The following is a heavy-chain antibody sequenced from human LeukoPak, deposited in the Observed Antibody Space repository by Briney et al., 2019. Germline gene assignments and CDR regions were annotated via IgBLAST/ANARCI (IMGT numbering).Heavy chain of an antibody. V-gene: IGHV3-53*01. CDR3: AREEPAAAHYGLGY. D-gene: IGHD2-2*01. Sequence: PGGSLRLSCAASGFTVSTNYMTWVRQAPGKGLEWVSVIYSGGSTHYAASVKGRFTISRDNSKNTLYLQMNSLRAEDTAVYYCAREEPAAAHYGLGYWGQGTLVTVSS. CDR2: IYSGGST. J-gene: IGHJ4*02. CDR1: GFTVSTNY.